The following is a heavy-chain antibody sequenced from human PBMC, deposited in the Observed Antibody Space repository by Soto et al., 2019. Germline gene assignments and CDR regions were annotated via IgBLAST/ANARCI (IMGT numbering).Heavy chain of an antibody. Sequence: SGPALVNPTQTLTLTCTFSGFSLSTSGMCVSWIRQPPGKALEWLARIDWDDDKYYSTSLKTRLTISKDTSKNQVVLTMTNMDPVDTATYYCARSLASYYDFWSGYYPYGMDVWGQGTTVTVSS. CDR3: ARSLASYYDFWSGYYPYGMDV. CDR1: GFSLSTSGMC. CDR2: IDWDDDK. J-gene: IGHJ6*02. D-gene: IGHD3-3*01. V-gene: IGHV2-70*11.